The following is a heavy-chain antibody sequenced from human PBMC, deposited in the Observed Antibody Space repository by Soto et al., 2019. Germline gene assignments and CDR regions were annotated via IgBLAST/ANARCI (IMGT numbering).Heavy chain of an antibody. CDR3: ALGAMVYAPAYYYGMDV. CDR2: IIPIFGTA. D-gene: IGHD2-8*01. CDR1: GGTFSSYS. J-gene: IGHJ6*02. V-gene: IGHV1-69*06. Sequence: GASVKVSCKGSGGTFSSYSISWVLQAPGQGLEWMGGIIPIFGTANYAQKFQGRVTITADKSTSTAYMELSSLRSEDTAVYYCALGAMVYAPAYYYGMDVWGQGTTVTVSS.